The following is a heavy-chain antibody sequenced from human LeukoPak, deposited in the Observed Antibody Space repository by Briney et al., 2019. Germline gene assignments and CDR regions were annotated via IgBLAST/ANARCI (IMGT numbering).Heavy chain of an antibody. CDR3: ASRGIVELKFDP. V-gene: IGHV3-7*01. Sequence: GGSLRLSCAGSGFTFSSYWMTWVRQAPGKGLEWVANIKQDGSEKNYVDSVKGRFTISRDNAKNSLYLQMNSLRAEDTAVYYCASRGIVELKFDPWGQGTLVTVSS. CDR1: GFTFSSYW. CDR2: IKQDGSEK. J-gene: IGHJ5*02. D-gene: IGHD3-10*01.